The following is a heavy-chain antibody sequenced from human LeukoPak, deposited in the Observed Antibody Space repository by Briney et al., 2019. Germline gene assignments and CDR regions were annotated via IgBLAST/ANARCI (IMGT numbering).Heavy chain of an antibody. CDR2: IIPILGIA. D-gene: IGHD3-22*01. V-gene: IGHV1-69*04. CDR3: ARGGDYDSSGYYSYDY. CDR1: GGTFSSYA. J-gene: IGHJ4*02. Sequence: SVKVSRKASGGTFSSYAISWVRQAPGQGLEWMGRIIPILGIANYAQKFQGRVTITADKSTSTAYMELSSLRSEDTAVYYCARGGDYDSSGYYSYDYWGQGTLVTVSS.